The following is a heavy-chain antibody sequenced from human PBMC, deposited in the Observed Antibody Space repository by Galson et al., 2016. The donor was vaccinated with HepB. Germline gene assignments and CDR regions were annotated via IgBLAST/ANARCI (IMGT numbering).Heavy chain of an antibody. CDR3: AKGGGYSYDFDY. Sequence: SETLSLTCTVFGGSISNYYWSWIRQPPGKGLEWIGYIYFSGSTNSNPSLKSRVTISLDTSKNQSSLKLRSVTAADTAVYYCAKGGGYSYDFDYWGQGTLVTVSS. CDR1: GGSISNYY. CDR2: IYFSGST. V-gene: IGHV4-59*01. D-gene: IGHD5-18*01. J-gene: IGHJ4*02.